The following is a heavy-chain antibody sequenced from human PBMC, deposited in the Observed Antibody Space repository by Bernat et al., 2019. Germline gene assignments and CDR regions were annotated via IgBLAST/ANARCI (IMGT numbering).Heavy chain of an antibody. CDR1: GGSISSGGYY. CDR3: ARGRDYDFWSGYYLDY. CDR2: IYYSGST. Sequence: QVQLQESGPGLVKPSQTLSLTCTVSGGSISSGGYYWSWIRQHPGKGLEWIGYIYYSGSTYYNPSLKSRVTISVDTSKNQFSLKLSSVTTADTAVYYCARGRDYDFWSGYYLDYWGQGTLVTVSS. J-gene: IGHJ4*02. D-gene: IGHD3-3*01. V-gene: IGHV4-31*03.